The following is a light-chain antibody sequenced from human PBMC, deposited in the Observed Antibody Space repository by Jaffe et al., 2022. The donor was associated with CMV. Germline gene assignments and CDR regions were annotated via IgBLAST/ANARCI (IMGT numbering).Light chain of an antibody. J-gene: IGKJ4*01. CDR3: QQYYRLPLT. CDR2: AAS. CDR1: QGISTY. V-gene: IGKV1-16*01. Sequence: DIQMTQSPSSLSASVGDRVTITCRASQGISTYLAWFQHKPGKAPEALMFAASSLQGGVPPRFSGSGSGTDFTLTISSLQPEDFAIYYCQQYYRLPLTFGGGTKVEI.